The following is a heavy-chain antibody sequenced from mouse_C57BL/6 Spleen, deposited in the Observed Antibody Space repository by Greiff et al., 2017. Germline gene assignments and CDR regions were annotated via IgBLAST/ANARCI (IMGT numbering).Heavy chain of an antibody. CDR3: ARKIYYYGRDYYAMDY. Sequence: QVHVKQPGAELVMPGASVKLSCKASGYTFTSYWMHWVKQRPGQGLEWIGEIDPSDSYTNYNQKFKGKSTLTVDKSSSTAYMQLSSLTSEDSAVYYCARKIYYYGRDYYAMDYWGQGTSVTVSS. CDR1: GYTFTSYW. J-gene: IGHJ4*01. D-gene: IGHD1-1*01. V-gene: IGHV1-69*01. CDR2: IDPSDSYT.